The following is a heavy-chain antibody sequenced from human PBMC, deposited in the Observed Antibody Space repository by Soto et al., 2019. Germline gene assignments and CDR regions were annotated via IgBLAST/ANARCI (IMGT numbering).Heavy chain of an antibody. V-gene: IGHV3-23*01. D-gene: IGHD2-2*01. J-gene: IGHJ3*02. CDR1: GFTFRGYA. Sequence: GGSLRLSCAASGFTFRGYAMSWVRQAPGKGLEWVSAISGSGGSTYYADSVKGRFTISRDNSKNTLYLQMNSLRAEDTAVYYCAKDQGYQLRPPDAFDIWGQGTMVTVSS. CDR2: ISGSGGST. CDR3: AKDQGYQLRPPDAFDI.